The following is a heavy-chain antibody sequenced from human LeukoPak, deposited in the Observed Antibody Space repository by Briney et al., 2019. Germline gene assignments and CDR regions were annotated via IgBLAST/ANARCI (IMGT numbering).Heavy chain of an antibody. V-gene: IGHV3-7*01. CDR1: GFTFSSYA. CDR3: ARGLGWLDP. CDR2: IKYDGSEK. Sequence: GRSLRLSCAASGFTFSSYAMHWVRRAPGKGLEWVANIKYDGSEKQYVDSVKGRFTISRDNAKNSLYLQMNSLRVEDMAVYYCARGLGWLDPWGQGTLVTVSS. J-gene: IGHJ5*02.